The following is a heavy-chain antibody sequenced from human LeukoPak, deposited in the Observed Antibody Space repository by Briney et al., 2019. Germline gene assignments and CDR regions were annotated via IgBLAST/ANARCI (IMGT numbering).Heavy chain of an antibody. V-gene: IGHV3-21*01. Sequence: PGGSLRLSCAASGFTFSSYSMNWVRQAPGKGLEWVSSISSSSRYIYYADSLKGRFTISRDNAKNSLYLQMNSLRADDTAVYYCALMVRGVRYYYYYMDVWGKGTTVTISS. D-gene: IGHD3-10*01. CDR3: ALMVRGVRYYYYYMDV. CDR1: GFTFSSYS. CDR2: ISSSSRYI. J-gene: IGHJ6*03.